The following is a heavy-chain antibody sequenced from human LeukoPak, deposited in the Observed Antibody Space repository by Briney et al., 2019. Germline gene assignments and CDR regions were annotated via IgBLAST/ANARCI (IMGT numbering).Heavy chain of an antibody. J-gene: IGHJ6*03. V-gene: IGHV4-34*01. D-gene: IGHD6-13*01. CDR1: GGPFSDYY. Sequence: SETLSLTCAVYGGPFSDYYWSWIRQPPGKGLEWIGSIYYSGSTYYNPSLKSRVTISVDTSKNQFSLKLSSVTAADTAVYYCARDRQQLYYYYMDVWGKGTTVTVSS. CDR3: ARDRQQLYYYYMDV. CDR2: IYYSGST.